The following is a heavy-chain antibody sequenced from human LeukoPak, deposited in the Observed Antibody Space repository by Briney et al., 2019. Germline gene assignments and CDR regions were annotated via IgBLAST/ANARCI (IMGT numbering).Heavy chain of an antibody. D-gene: IGHD4-11*01. J-gene: IGHJ4*02. CDR3: ARGGPTVTSYSSWDS. Sequence: PSETLSLTCTVSGGSISSYYWTWIRQPPGKGLEWIGHIYYSGSTNYNPSLQSRITMSVDTSKNQFSLKLDSVTTADTAVYNCARGGPTVTSYSSWDSWGQGTLVTVSS. CDR2: IYYSGST. CDR1: GGSISSYY. V-gene: IGHV4-59*01.